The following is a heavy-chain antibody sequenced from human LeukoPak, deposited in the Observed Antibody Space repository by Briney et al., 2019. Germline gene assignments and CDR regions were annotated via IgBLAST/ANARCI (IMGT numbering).Heavy chain of an antibody. CDR2: INHSGST. V-gene: IGHV4-34*01. CDR1: GGSFSGYY. Sequence: PSETLSLTCAVSGGSFSGYYWSWIRQPPGKGLEWIGEINHSGSTNYNPSLKSRVTISVDTSKNQFSLKLSSVTAADTAVYYCARRRYYGSGSLWYFDLWGRGTLVTVSS. D-gene: IGHD3-10*01. J-gene: IGHJ2*01. CDR3: ARRRYYGSGSLWYFDL.